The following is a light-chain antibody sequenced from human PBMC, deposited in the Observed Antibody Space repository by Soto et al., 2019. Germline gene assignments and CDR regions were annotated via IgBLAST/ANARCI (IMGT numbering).Light chain of an antibody. CDR3: QSYDSSLGGWV. CDR1: SSNIGAGYG. CDR2: GNS. J-gene: IGLJ3*02. V-gene: IGLV1-40*01. Sequence: QSVLTQPPSVSGAPGQRVTISCTGSSSNIGAGYGVHWYQQLPGTAPKLLIYGNSNRPSGVPDRFSGSKSGTSASLAITGLQAEDDADYYCQSYDSSLGGWVFGGGTKLTVL.